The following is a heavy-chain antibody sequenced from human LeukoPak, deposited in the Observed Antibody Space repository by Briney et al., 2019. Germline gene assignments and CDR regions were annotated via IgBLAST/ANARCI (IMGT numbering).Heavy chain of an antibody. J-gene: IGHJ6*04. CDR1: GFTFSDYY. V-gene: IGHV3-11*03. CDR3: ARSAAARYYYGMDV. CDR2: ISTTSSYT. Sequence: GGSLRLSCAASGFTFSDYYMSWIRQAPGKGLEWVSYISTTSSYTNYADSVKGRFTISRDNAKNALYLQMNSLRAEDTAVYYCARSAAARYYYGMDVWGKGTTVTVSS. D-gene: IGHD2-2*01.